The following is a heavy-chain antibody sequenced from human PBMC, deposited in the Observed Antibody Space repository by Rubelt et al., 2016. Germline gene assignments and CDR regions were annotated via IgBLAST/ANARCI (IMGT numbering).Heavy chain of an antibody. D-gene: IGHD2-21*01. Sequence: QITLKESGPTLVKPTQTLTLTCTFSGFSLSTSGVGVGWIRQPPGKALEWLALIYWDDDKRYSPSLKSRLTITKDTSKNQVVLTMTSMDPVDTATYVCAHGRKWDPRSCHGGKCYYVDYWGQGTLVTVSS. J-gene: IGHJ4*02. CDR3: AHGRKWDPRSCHGGKCYYVDY. CDR2: IYWDDDK. CDR1: GFSLSTSGVG. V-gene: IGHV2-5*02.